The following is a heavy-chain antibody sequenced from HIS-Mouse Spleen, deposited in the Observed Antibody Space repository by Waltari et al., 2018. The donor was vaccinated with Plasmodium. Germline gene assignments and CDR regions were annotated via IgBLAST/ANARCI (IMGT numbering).Heavy chain of an antibody. Sequence: QVQLVQSGAEVQKPGASVKVSCKASGYTFTGYYMHWVRQAPGKGLEWMGWINPNSCGTNEAQKFQGRVNMTRDTSISTAYMERSRLRSDDTAVYYCARVLGLTAMYYLDYWGQGTLVTVSS. D-gene: IGHD2-21*02. CDR1: GYTFTGYY. CDR2: INPNSCGT. V-gene: IGHV1-2*02. CDR3: ARVLGLTAMYYLDY. J-gene: IGHJ4*02.